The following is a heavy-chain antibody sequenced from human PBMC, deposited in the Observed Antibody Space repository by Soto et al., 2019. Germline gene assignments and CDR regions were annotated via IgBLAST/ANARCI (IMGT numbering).Heavy chain of an antibody. CDR1: GYTFSKYW. Sequence: GESLKISCKGSGYTFSKYWIGWVRQTPGKGLEWMGMIYPGDSDARYSPSFEGQVTFSVDKSINTAYLQMNSLGAEDTAVYFCAGALYSSGWFYYWGQGTLVTVSS. CDR3: AGALYSSGWFYY. J-gene: IGHJ4*02. CDR2: IYPGDSDA. D-gene: IGHD6-19*01. V-gene: IGHV5-51*01.